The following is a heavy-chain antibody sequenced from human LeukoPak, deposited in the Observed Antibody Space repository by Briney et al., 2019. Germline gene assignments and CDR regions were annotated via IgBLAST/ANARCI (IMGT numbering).Heavy chain of an antibody. J-gene: IGHJ4*02. D-gene: IGHD1-14*01. Sequence: PGGSLRLSCAASGFTVITNAMTWVRQAPGKGLEWVSVLYSDGNTKYADPVQGRFTISRDNSKNTLYPEMNSLSPDDTAVYYCARGVEPLAANTLAYWGQGTLVTVSS. CDR1: GFTVITNA. V-gene: IGHV3-53*01. CDR2: LYSDGNT. CDR3: ARGVEPLAANTLAY.